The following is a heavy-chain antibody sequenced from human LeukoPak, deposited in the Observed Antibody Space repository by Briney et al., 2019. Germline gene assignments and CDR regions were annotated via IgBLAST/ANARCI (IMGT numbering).Heavy chain of an antibody. Sequence: GGSLRLSCAASGFTFSSYAMHWVRQAPGKGLEWVAVISYDGSNKYYADSVKGRFTISRDNSKNTLYLQMNSLRAEDTAVYYCAKDPITGDYFFDYWGQGTLVTVSS. CDR1: GFTFSSYA. J-gene: IGHJ4*02. D-gene: IGHD7-27*01. V-gene: IGHV3-30*04. CDR3: AKDPITGDYFFDY. CDR2: ISYDGSNK.